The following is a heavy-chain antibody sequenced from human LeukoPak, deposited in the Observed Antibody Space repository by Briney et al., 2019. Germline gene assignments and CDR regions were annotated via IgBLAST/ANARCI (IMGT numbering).Heavy chain of an antibody. J-gene: IGHJ3*02. CDR1: GFTFRDYA. D-gene: IGHD3-22*01. Sequence: GGSLRLSCTGFGFTFRDYAVSWVRQAPGKGLECIGFIRSIVDGGTTEYAASVKGRFTISRDDSKSIAYLQMNSLKTEDTAVYYCTRDPYYFDSSGYYHHAFDIWGQGTMVAVSS. V-gene: IGHV3-49*04. CDR3: TRDPYYFDSSGYYHHAFDI. CDR2: IRSIVDGGTT.